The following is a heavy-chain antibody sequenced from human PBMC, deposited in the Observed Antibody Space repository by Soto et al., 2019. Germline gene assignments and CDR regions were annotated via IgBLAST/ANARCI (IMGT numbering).Heavy chain of an antibody. CDR1: GGSISRGAYY. D-gene: IGHD4-17*01. CDR3: ARDNYGDTYYFDY. V-gene: IGHV4-30-4*01. Sequence: QVQLQESGPGLVKPSQTLSLTCTVSGGSISRGAYYWSWVRQPPGKGLEWIGYIYYSGSTYYNPSLKSRVTTSVDTSKNQFSLKLSSVTATDTAVYYCARDNYGDTYYFDYWGQGTLVTVSS. J-gene: IGHJ4*02. CDR2: IYYSGST.